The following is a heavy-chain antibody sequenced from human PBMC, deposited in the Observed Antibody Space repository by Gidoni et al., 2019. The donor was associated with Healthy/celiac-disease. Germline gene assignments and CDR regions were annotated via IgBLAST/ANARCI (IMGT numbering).Heavy chain of an antibody. V-gene: IGHV3-30*03. Sequence: QVQLVESGGGVVQPGRYLGLSCAASGLAFRGYGRHWVRQAPGKGLEWVAVISYDGSNKYYADSVKGRFTISRDNSKNTLYLQMNSLRAEDTAVYYCARDQGSYCSGGSCYSDAFDIWGQGTMVTVSS. CDR1: GLAFRGYG. J-gene: IGHJ3*02. CDR3: ARDQGSYCSGGSCYSDAFDI. D-gene: IGHD2-15*01. CDR2: ISYDGSNK.